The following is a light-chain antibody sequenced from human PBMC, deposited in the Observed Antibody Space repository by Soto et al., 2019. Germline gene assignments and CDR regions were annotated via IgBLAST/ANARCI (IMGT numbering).Light chain of an antibody. CDR3: AAWDDSLRGHWV. CDR2: SSG. Sequence: QSVLTQPPSVSAAPGQKVTISCSGSTSNLGSDTLNWYQQLPGAAPKLLIYSSGQRPSGVPARFSASQSGTSASLAISGLQSEDEAVYYCAAWDDSLRGHWVFGGGTQLTVL. J-gene: IGLJ3*02. V-gene: IGLV1-44*01. CDR1: TSNLGSDT.